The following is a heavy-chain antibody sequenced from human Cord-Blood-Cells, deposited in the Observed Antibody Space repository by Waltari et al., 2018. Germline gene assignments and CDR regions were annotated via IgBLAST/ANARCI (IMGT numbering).Heavy chain of an antibody. V-gene: IGHV4-39*01. CDR3: ARLATFGGVIVDY. Sequence: LQMQESGPGLVTPSETLSVTCTVPGGAIRSRSYYWGWLRQPPGKGLEWIGSIYYSGSTYYNPSLKSRVTISVDTSKNQFSLKLSSVTAADTAVYYCARLATFGGVIVDYWGQGTLVTVSS. CDR2: IYYSGST. D-gene: IGHD3-16*02. J-gene: IGHJ4*02. CDR1: GGAIRSRSYY.